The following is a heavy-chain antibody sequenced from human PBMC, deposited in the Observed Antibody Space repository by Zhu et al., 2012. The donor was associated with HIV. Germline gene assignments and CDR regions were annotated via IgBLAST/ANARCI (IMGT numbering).Heavy chain of an antibody. CDR1: GGSITDPGYF. V-gene: IGHV4-39*01. J-gene: IGHJ3*01. CDR3: AKSRTSGWYSYAFDV. D-gene: IGHD6-19*01. CDR2: VYYSGDT. Sequence: QVQLQGSGPRLLKPSETLSLTCTVSGGSITDPGYFWAWIRQPPGKGLEWIGSVYYSGDTYDNPSLKSRLTISVDTSNNQFSLQLRSLTAADTAVYYCAKSRTSGWYSYAFDVWGQGXSGRRLL.